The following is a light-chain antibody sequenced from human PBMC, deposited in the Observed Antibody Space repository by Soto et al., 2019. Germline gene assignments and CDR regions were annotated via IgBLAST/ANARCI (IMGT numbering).Light chain of an antibody. CDR1: QSVSSN. CDR2: GAS. CDR3: EQDNNWPPWT. J-gene: IGKJ1*01. Sequence: EIVMTQSPATLSVSPGERATLSCRASQSVSSNLAWYQQKPGQAPRLLIYGASTRATSIPARFSGGGSGTEYPLTISSLQSEDFAVYYCEQDNNWPPWTFGQGTKVEIK. V-gene: IGKV3-15*01.